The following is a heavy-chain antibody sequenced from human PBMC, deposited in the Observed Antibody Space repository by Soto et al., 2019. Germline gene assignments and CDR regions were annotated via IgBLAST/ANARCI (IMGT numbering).Heavy chain of an antibody. D-gene: IGHD2-15*01. Sequence: GGSLRLSCTGSGFLFQDYAMHWVRQAPGKGLEWVSGFSWNSGSIGYAESVKGRFIISRDNAKNSLYLQINNLRPEDTAVYYCAREGWPLLQTGMDVWGQGTTVTVSS. CDR2: FSWNSGSI. CDR3: AREGWPLLQTGMDV. V-gene: IGHV3-9*01. J-gene: IGHJ6*02. CDR1: GFLFQDYA.